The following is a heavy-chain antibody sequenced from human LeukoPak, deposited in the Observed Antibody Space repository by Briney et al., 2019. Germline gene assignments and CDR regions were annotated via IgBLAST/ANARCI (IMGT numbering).Heavy chain of an antibody. CDR3: ARVAEAAAFDS. D-gene: IGHD6-13*01. CDR2: ISRNSRYI. J-gene: IGHJ4*02. V-gene: IGHV3-21*06. CDR1: GFTVSTYS. Sequence: GGSLRLSCAASGFTVSTYSMNWVRQAPGKGLEWVSSISRNSRYIYCADSMRGRFTISRDNAKNSLYLQMNSLKPEDTAVYYCARVAEAAAFDSWGQGTLVTVSS.